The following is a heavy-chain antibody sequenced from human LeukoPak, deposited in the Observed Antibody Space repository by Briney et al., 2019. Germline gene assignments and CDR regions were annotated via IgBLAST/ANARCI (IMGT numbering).Heavy chain of an antibody. V-gene: IGHV3-30*04. CDR3: AKATLAAAGTPFDY. J-gene: IGHJ4*02. CDR1: GFTFHNFA. CDR2: ISYDGSNK. D-gene: IGHD6-13*01. Sequence: PGGSLRLSCVASGFTFHNFAMHWVRQAPGKGLEWVAVISYDGSNKYYADSVKGRFTISRDNSKNTLYLQMNSLRAEDTAVYYCAKATLAAAGTPFDYWGQGTLVTVSS.